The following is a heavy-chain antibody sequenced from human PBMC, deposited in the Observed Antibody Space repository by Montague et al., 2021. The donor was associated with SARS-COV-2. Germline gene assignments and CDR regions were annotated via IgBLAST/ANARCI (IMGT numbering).Heavy chain of an antibody. CDR2: IYYSGST. J-gene: IGHJ6*02. Sequence: SETLSLTCTVSGGSISSYYWSWTRQPPGKGPEWIGYIYYSGSTNCNPSLKSRVTISVDTSKNQFSLKLSSVTAADTAVYNFARAIGSMYSSVWYYSYYGMDVWGQGTTVTVSS. CDR1: GGSISSYY. CDR3: ARAIGSMYSSVWYYSYYGMDV. V-gene: IGHV4-59*01. D-gene: IGHD6-19*01.